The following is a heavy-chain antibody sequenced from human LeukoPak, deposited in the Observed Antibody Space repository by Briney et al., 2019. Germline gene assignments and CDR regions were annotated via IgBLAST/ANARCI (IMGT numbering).Heavy chain of an antibody. CDR3: ARGATTAFHFDC. J-gene: IGHJ4*02. D-gene: IGHD1-26*01. V-gene: IGHV4-38-2*01. CDR2: IYRSGST. CDR1: GYSISSGYY. Sequence: MASETLSLTCAVSGYSISSGYYWGWIRQPPGKGLEWIGTIYRSGSTYYNNPSLKSRVTISGDTSKNQFSLKLSSVTAADTAVYYCARGATTAFHFDCWGQGTLVTVSS.